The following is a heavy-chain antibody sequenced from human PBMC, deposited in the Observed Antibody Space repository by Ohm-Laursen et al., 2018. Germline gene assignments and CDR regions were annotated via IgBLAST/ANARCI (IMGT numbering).Heavy chain of an antibody. CDR2: INHIGRT. Sequence: TLSLTCTVYGGSFSGYYWNWIRQPPGKGLEWIGEINHIGRTNYNPSLKSRVTTSVDTSKNQVSLNLNSVTAADTAVYYCASSQSSSWYHAFDVWGQGTMVTVSS. CDR3: ASSQSSSWYHAFDV. J-gene: IGHJ3*01. CDR1: GGSFSGYY. V-gene: IGHV4-34*01. D-gene: IGHD6-13*01.